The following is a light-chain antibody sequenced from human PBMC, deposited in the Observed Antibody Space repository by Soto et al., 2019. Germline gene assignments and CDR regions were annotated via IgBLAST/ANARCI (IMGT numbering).Light chain of an antibody. J-gene: IGKJ4*01. Sequence: DIVMTQSPLSLSVTPGEPASISCRSSQSLLHSNGYNYLDWYLQKPGQSPQLLIYLGSNRASGVPDRFSGSGSGTDFTLKISRVEAEDVGVYYCMQPLQTPVTFGGGTKMEI. CDR1: QSLLHSNGYNY. V-gene: IGKV2-28*01. CDR3: MQPLQTPVT. CDR2: LGS.